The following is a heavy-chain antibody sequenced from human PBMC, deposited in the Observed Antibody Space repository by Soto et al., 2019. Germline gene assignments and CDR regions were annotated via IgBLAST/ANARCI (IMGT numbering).Heavy chain of an antibody. V-gene: IGHV5-51*01. D-gene: IGHD3-22*01. CDR1: GYIFTTYW. J-gene: IGHJ4*02. CDR3: ARQADHYDRNSFGY. Sequence: VESLKISCKGSGYIFTTYWIGWGLQMPGKGLEWMGVIYPGDSDTRFSPSFQGQVTISVDMSISTAYLQWSSLKASDTAMYYCARQADHYDRNSFGYWGQGTLVTVSS. CDR2: IYPGDSDT.